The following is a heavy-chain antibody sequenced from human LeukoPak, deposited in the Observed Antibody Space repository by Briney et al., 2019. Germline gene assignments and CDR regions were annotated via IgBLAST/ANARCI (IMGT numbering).Heavy chain of an antibody. D-gene: IGHD3-3*01. V-gene: IGHV5-51*01. J-gene: IGHJ6*03. CDR2: IYPGDSDT. CDR1: GYRFTSYW. CDR3: ARLLKLRFLEWFRARHYYYYMDV. Sequence: GESLKISFKGSGYRFTSYWIGWVRQMPGKGLEWMGIIYPGDSDTRYSPSFQGQVTISADQSISTAYLQWSSLKASDTAMYYCARLLKLRFLEWFRARHYYYYMDVWGKGTTVAVSS.